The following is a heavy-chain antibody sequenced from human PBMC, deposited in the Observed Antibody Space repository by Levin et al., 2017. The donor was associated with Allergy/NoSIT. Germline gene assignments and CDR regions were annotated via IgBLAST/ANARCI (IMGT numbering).Heavy chain of an antibody. CDR1: GFPFSSYT. CDR2: SSGSAI. D-gene: IGHD5-18*01. V-gene: IGHV3-48*01. J-gene: IGHJ1*01. Sequence: GESLKISCAASGFPFSSYTMNWVRQVPGKGLEWLSSSGSAIFYADSVKGRFTVSRDNAQKSLFLQMTSLRAEDTAVYYCARGGYFYGRTELKYFQNWGQGTLVTVSS. CDR3: ARGGYFYGRTELKYFQN.